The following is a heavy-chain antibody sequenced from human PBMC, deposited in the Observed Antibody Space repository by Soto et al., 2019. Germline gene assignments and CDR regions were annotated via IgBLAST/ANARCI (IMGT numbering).Heavy chain of an antibody. Sequence: PRESLKISCKGSGYSFTSYWISWVRQMPGKGLEWMGRIDPSDSYTNYSPSFQGHVTISADKSISTAYLQWSSLKASDTAMYYCARLGYCSSTSCYYGMDVWGQGTTVTVSS. CDR1: GYSFTSYW. J-gene: IGHJ6*02. D-gene: IGHD2-2*01. CDR3: ARLGYCSSTSCYYGMDV. V-gene: IGHV5-10-1*01. CDR2: IDPSDSYT.